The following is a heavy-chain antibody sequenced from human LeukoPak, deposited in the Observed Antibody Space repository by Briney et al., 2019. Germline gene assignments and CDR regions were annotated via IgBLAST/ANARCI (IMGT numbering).Heavy chain of an antibody. Sequence: SETLSLTCAVSGYSISSNNWWGSIRQPPGKGLEWIGYIYYSGGTYYNPSLKSRVTMSVDTSKNQFSLKLSSVTAVDTAVYYCARKSTVASYYQDWGQGALVTVSS. CDR1: GYSISSNNW. CDR3: ARKSTVASYYQD. V-gene: IGHV4-28*01. D-gene: IGHD1-26*01. J-gene: IGHJ4*02. CDR2: IYYSGGT.